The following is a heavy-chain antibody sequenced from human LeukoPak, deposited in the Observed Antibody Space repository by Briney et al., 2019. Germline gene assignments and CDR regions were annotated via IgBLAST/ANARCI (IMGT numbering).Heavy chain of an antibody. V-gene: IGHV4-34*01. J-gene: IGHJ5*02. CDR3: AREGYDFWSGYAGGWFDP. D-gene: IGHD3-3*01. CDR2: INHSGST. Sequence: SETLSLTCAVYGGSFSGYYWSWIRQPPGKGLEWIGEINHSGSTNYNPSLKSRVTISVDTSKNQFSLKLNSVTAADTAVYYCAREGYDFWSGYAGGWFDPWGQGTLVTVSS. CDR1: GGSFSGYY.